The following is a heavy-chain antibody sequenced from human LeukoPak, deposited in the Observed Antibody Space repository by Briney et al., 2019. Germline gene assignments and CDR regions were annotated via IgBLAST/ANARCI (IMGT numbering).Heavy chain of an antibody. CDR3: AKTDDPGRSIAVAGVGFDP. CDR1: GFTVSSNY. V-gene: IGHV3-30*18. J-gene: IGHJ5*02. Sequence: PGGSLRLSCAASGFTVSSNYMSWVRQAPGKGLEWVAVISYDGSNKYYADSVKGRFTISRDNSKNTLYLQMNSLRAEDTAVYYCAKTDDPGRSIAVAGVGFDPWGQGTLVTVSS. D-gene: IGHD6-19*01. CDR2: ISYDGSNK.